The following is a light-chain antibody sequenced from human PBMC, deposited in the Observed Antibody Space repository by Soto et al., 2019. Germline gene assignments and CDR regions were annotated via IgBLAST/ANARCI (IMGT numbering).Light chain of an antibody. Sequence: DIRMTQSPSTLSASLGDRVTISCRASRNIDSLLAWYQQRPGGIPQLLIYSASNLQNGVPSRFSGSGSGTDSTLTINGLQPDDFATYYCQEFHSSSRTFGQGTRVDMK. CDR1: RNIDSL. V-gene: IGKV1-5*03. CDR3: QEFHSSSRT. CDR2: SAS. J-gene: IGKJ1*01.